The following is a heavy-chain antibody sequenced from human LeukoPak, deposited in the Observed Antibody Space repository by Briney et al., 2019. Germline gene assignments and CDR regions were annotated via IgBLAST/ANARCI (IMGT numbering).Heavy chain of an antibody. CDR1: GGSISSGGYS. CDR2: IYHSGST. V-gene: IGHV4-30-2*01. Sequence: SQTLSLTCAVSGGSISSGGYSWSWIRQPPGKGLEWIGYIYHSGSTYYNPSLKSRVTISVDRSKNQFSLKLSSVTAADTAEYYCARGRDGYNYLDYWGQGTLVTVSS. D-gene: IGHD5-12*01. CDR3: ARGRDGYNYLDY. J-gene: IGHJ4*02.